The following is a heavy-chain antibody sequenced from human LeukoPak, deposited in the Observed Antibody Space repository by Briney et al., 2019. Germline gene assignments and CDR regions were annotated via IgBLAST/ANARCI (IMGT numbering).Heavy chain of an antibody. J-gene: IGHJ5*02. CDR2: IYYSGST. V-gene: IGHV4-39*07. D-gene: IGHD5-18*01. CDR1: GGSISSSSYY. CDR3: ARDFLYSYGFGFGWFDP. Sequence: SETLSLTCTVSGGSISSSSYYWGWIRQPPGKGLEWIGSIYYSGSTYYNPSLKSRVTISVDTSKNQFSLKLSSVAAADTAVYYCARDFLYSYGFGFGWFDPWGQGTLVTVSS.